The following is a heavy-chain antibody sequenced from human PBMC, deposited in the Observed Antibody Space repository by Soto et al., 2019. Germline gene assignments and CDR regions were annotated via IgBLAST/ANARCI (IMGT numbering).Heavy chain of an antibody. V-gene: IGHV1-8*01. Sequence: QEQLVQSGAEVKKPGASVKVSCKASGYTFTSYDITWVRQATGQGLEWMGWMNPNSGNTGYAQKFHGRVTMTRNTSIGTAYMELSSLRSEDTAVYYCATERWEDAFDIWGQGTMVTVSS. CDR2: MNPNSGNT. J-gene: IGHJ3*02. CDR1: GYTFTSYD. CDR3: ATERWEDAFDI. D-gene: IGHD1-26*01.